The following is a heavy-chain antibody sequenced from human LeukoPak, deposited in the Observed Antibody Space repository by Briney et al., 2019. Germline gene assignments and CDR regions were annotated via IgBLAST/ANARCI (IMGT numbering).Heavy chain of an antibody. CDR2: INAGNGNT. J-gene: IGHJ6*02. Sequence: GASVKVSCKASGYTFTDYTMHWLRQAPGQRLEWMGWINAGNGNTKYSQKFQGRVTITRDTSASTAYMELSSLRSEDTAVYYCARADTPNNYYYYGMDVWGQGTTVTVSS. CDR3: ARADTPNNYYYYGMDV. CDR1: GYTFTDYT. D-gene: IGHD1/OR15-1a*01. V-gene: IGHV1-3*01.